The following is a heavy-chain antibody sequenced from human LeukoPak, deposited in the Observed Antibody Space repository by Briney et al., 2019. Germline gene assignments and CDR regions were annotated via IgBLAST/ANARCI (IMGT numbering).Heavy chain of an antibody. D-gene: IGHD2-2*02. CDR2: ISYDGSNK. CDR3: AKDRVVPAAIPVYLDWYFDL. J-gene: IGHJ2*01. V-gene: IGHV3-30*04. Sequence: PGGSLRLSCAASGFTFSSYAMHWVRQAPGKGLEWVAVISYDGSNKYYADSVKGRFTISRDNSKNTLYLQMNSLRAEDTAVYYCAKDRVVPAAIPVYLDWYFDLWGRGTLVTVSS. CDR1: GFTFSSYA.